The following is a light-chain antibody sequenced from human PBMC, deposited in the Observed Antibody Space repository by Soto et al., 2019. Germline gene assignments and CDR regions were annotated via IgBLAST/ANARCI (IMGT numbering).Light chain of an antibody. CDR2: AAS. Sequence: DIQMTQSPSSLSASVGDRVTITCRASQGISSYLAWYQQKPGKVPKVLIYAASTLHSGVPSRFSGSGSGTEFTLYISNVQPEDVATYYCQKYYSAPKTFGQGTKVEIK. CDR1: QGISSY. V-gene: IGKV1-27*01. CDR3: QKYYSAPKT. J-gene: IGKJ1*01.